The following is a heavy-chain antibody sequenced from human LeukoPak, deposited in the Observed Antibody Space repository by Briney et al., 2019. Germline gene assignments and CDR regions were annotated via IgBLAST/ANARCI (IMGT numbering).Heavy chain of an antibody. CDR1: GGSINNYY. CDR3: ARDPYSGSYGDYYYYYMDV. CDR2: IYSSGST. V-gene: IGHV4-4*07. J-gene: IGHJ6*03. D-gene: IGHD1-26*01. Sequence: SETLSLTCTVSGGSINNYYWSWIRQPAGKGLEWIGLIYSSGSTSYNPSLKSRVTMSVDTSKKQFSLRLSSVTAADTAVYYCARDPYSGSYGDYYYYYMDVWGKGTTVTISS.